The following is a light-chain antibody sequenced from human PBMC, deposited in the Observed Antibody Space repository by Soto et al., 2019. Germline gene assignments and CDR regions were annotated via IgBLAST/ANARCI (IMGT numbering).Light chain of an antibody. J-gene: IGLJ1*01. CDR3: CSYGGTFYV. V-gene: IGLV2-11*01. CDR1: SSDVDDYNY. Sequence: ALTQPRSVSGSPGQSVTISCTGTSSDVDDYNYVSWFQQHPGKAPKLMIYDVSERPSGVPDRFSGSKSGNTASLTISGLQAEDEADYYCCSYGGTFYVFGTGTKVTVL. CDR2: DVS.